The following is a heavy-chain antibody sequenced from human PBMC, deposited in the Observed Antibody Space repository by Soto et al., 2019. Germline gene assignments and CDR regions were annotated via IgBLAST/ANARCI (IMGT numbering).Heavy chain of an antibody. J-gene: IGHJ6*03. CDR3: ARDQGVDFWSGVYYMDV. V-gene: IGHV1-2*04. CDR1: GYTFTGYY. Sequence: ASVKVSCKASGYTFTGYYMHWVRQAPGQGLEWMGWINPNSGGTNYAQKFQGWVTMTRDTSISTAYMELSRLRSDDTAVYYCARDQGVDFWSGVYYMDVWGNGTTVTVS. D-gene: IGHD3-3*01. CDR2: INPNSGGT.